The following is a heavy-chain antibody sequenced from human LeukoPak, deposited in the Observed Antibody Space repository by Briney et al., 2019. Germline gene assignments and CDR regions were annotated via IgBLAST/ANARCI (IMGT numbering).Heavy chain of an antibody. CDR2: VKSKTDGGTT. V-gene: IGHV3-15*01. J-gene: IGHJ1*01. CDR1: GFTFNTAW. Sequence: GGSLGLSCAASGFTFNTAWMNWVRQAPGKGLEYIGRVKSKTDGGTTYYAAPVKGRFTISRDDSKNTLYLQMNSLKIEDTALYYCTTDFRLWGQGTLVTVSS. CDR3: TTDFRL.